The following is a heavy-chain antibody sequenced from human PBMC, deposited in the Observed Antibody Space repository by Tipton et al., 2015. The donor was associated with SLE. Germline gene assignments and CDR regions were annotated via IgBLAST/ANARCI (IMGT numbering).Heavy chain of an antibody. Sequence: SLRLSCAASGFSFSDDYMSWIRQAPGKGLEWISYITGSGTYTNYADSVRGRFTVSRDNAKNSMSLQMNSLRAEDTAVYYCVRDRRPMRSFDYWGLGTLVTVSS. CDR1: GFSFSDDY. J-gene: IGHJ4*01. CDR3: VRDRRPMRSFDY. V-gene: IGHV3-11*06. CDR2: ITGSGTYT.